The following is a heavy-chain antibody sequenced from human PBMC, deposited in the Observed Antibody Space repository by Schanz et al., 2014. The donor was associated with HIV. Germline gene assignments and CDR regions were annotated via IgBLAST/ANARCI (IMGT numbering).Heavy chain of an antibody. D-gene: IGHD3-16*02. CDR3: ARRRGWGSYRYFPYGLDV. Sequence: QVQLVQSGAEVKKPGASVKVSCKASGYTFTSYGISWVRQAPGQGLEWMGWISAYNGNTNYAQKLQGRVTMTTDTSTGTAYMELTSLRPEDTAVYYCARRRGWGSYRYFPYGLDVWGQGTTVTVSS. CDR2: ISAYNGNT. V-gene: IGHV1-18*01. CDR1: GYTFTSYG. J-gene: IGHJ6*02.